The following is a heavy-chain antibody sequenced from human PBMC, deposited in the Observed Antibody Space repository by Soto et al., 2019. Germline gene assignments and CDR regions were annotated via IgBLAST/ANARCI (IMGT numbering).Heavy chain of an antibody. J-gene: IGHJ4*02. V-gene: IGHV3-23*01. CDR2: ISGSGGIT. CDR1: GFTFSSYA. Sequence: PGGSLRLSCAASGFTFSSYAMSGVRQAPGKGLEWVSAISGSGGITYYADSVKGRFTISRDNSKNTLYLQMNSLRAEDTAVYYCAKDVRSSGSYYVEYWGQGTMVTVSS. CDR3: AKDVRSSGSYYVEY. D-gene: IGHD3-10*01.